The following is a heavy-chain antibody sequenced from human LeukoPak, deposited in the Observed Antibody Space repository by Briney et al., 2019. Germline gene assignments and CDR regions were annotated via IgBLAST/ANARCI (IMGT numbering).Heavy chain of an antibody. D-gene: IGHD1-26*01. V-gene: IGHV6-1*01. CDR2: TYYRSKWYN. Sequence: SQTLSLTCAISGDSVSSNSVTWNWIRQSPSRGLEWLGRTYYRSKWYNDYAVSVKSRITINPDTSKNQFSLQLNSVTPEDTAVYYCARVEEWEYPDAFDIWGQGTMVTVSS. J-gene: IGHJ3*02. CDR1: GDSVSSNSVT. CDR3: ARVEEWEYPDAFDI.